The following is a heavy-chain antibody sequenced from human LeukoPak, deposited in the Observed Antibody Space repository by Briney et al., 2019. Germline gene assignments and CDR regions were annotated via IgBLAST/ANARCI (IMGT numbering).Heavy chain of an antibody. J-gene: IGHJ4*02. Sequence: SETLSLTRTVSGGSSSRYYWRCIRQPAGKGLELIGRIYTSERTNYNPSIKSRVTMSVDTSKNQFSLKLSSVTAADTAGYYCARVGSGYYFDYWGQGTLVTVSS. V-gene: IGHV4-4*07. D-gene: IGHD3-22*01. CDR2: IYTSERT. CDR1: GGSSSRYY. CDR3: ARVGSGYYFDY.